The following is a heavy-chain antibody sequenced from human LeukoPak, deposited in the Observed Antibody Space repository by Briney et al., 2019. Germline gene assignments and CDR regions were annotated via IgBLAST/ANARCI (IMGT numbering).Heavy chain of an antibody. CDR3: ARQLWFGEFHFDY. CDR2: IYYSGSS. J-gene: IGHJ4*02. CDR1: GGSISSSSYY. Sequence: SETLSLTCTVSGGSISSSSYYWGWIRQPPGKGLEWIGNIYYSGSSYYNPSLKSRVTISVDTSKNQFSLKLSSVTAADTAVYYCARQLWFGEFHFDYWGQGTLVTVSS. V-gene: IGHV4-39*01. D-gene: IGHD3-10*01.